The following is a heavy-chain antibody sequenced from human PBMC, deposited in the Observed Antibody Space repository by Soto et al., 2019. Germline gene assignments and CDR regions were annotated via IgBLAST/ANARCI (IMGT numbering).Heavy chain of an antibody. J-gene: IGHJ6*02. V-gene: IGHV4-38-2*02. D-gene: IGHD4-17*01. CDR1: GFPISSPYS. CDR2: ISHTGTT. Sequence: SETLSLTCRVSGFPISSPYSWGWIRQPPGKGLEWIGSISHTGTTSYSPSLTSRVSISVDTSKNQVSLKLTSVTAADTAVYFCARVTMVIRDSDHFGVDVWGHGTTVTVSS. CDR3: ARVTMVIRDSDHFGVDV.